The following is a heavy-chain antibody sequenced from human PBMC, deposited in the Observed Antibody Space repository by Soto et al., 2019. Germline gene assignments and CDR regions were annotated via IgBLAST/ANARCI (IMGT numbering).Heavy chain of an antibody. V-gene: IGHV3-74*01. J-gene: IGHJ6*02. CDR3: EGSGIAAAGTSYYGMDV. CDR2: INSDGSST. D-gene: IGHD6-13*01. Sequence: GGSLRLSCAASGFTFSSYWMHWVRQAPGKGLVWVSRINSDGSSTIYADSVKGRFTISRDNAKNTLYLQMNSLRAEDTAVYYCEGSGIAAAGTSYYGMDVWGQGTTVTVSS. CDR1: GFTFSSYW.